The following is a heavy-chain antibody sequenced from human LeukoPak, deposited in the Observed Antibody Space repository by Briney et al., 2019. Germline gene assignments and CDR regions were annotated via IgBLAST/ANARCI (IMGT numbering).Heavy chain of an antibody. CDR1: GGTFSSYA. Sequence: GASVKVSCKASGGTFSSYAISWVRQAPGQGVEWMGGIIPIFGTANYAQKFQGRVTITADKSTSTAYMELSSLRSEDTAVYYCARMTSGLGELSLDYYYYMDVWGKGTTVTVSS. D-gene: IGHD3-16*02. J-gene: IGHJ6*03. CDR2: IIPIFGTA. CDR3: ARMTSGLGELSLDYYYYMDV. V-gene: IGHV1-69*06.